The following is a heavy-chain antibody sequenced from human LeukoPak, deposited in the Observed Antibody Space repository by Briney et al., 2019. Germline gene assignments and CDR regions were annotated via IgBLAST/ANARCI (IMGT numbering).Heavy chain of an antibody. CDR1: GGSISSGDYY. V-gene: IGHV4-30-4*01. D-gene: IGHD5-18*01. CDR3: ARGRSGGYSYGYHPGYFDY. J-gene: IGHJ4*02. Sequence: SQTLSLTCTVSGGSISSGDYYWSWIRQPPGKGLEWIGYIYYSGSTYYNPSLKSRVTISVDTSKNQFSLKLSSVTAADTAVYYCARGRSGGYSYGYHPGYFDYWGQGTLVTVSS. CDR2: IYYSGST.